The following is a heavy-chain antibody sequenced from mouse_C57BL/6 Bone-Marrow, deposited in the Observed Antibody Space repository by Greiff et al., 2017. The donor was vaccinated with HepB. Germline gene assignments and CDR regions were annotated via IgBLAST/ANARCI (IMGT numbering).Heavy chain of an antibody. CDR2: INPYNGGT. Sequence: VKLQQSGPVLVKPGASVKMSCKASGYTFTDYYMNWVKQSHGKSLEWIGVINPYNGGTSYNQKFKGKATLTVDKYSSTAYMELNSLTSEDSAVYYCAELAFDVWSRGTTVTVSS. J-gene: IGHJ1*03. V-gene: IGHV1-19*01. CDR3: AELAFDV. CDR1: GYTFTDYY.